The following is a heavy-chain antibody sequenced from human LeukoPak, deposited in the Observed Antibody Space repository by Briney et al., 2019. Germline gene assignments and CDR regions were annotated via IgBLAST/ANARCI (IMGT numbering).Heavy chain of an antibody. Sequence: PSETLSLTCTVSGGSVSSGSYYWSCIRQPPGKGLEWIGYINYSGSTNYNPSLKSRVTISVDTSKNQFSLKLSSVTAADTAVYYCARRGFYGSGSYRSPRWYFDLWGRGTLVTVSS. CDR1: GGSVSSGSYY. CDR3: ARRGFYGSGSYRSPRWYFDL. V-gene: IGHV4-61*01. CDR2: INYSGST. J-gene: IGHJ2*01. D-gene: IGHD3-10*01.